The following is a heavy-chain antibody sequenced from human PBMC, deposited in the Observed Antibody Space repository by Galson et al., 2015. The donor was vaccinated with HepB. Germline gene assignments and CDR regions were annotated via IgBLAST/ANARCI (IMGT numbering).Heavy chain of an antibody. CDR2: ISGSGGST. V-gene: IGHV3-23*01. CDR3: AKDRYSSGWYEDY. CDR1: GFTFSSYA. J-gene: IGHJ4*02. D-gene: IGHD6-19*01. Sequence: SLRLSCAASGFTFSSYAMSWVRQAPGKGLEWVSAISGSGGSTYYADSVKGRFTISRDNSKNTLYLQMNSLRAEDTAVYYCAKDRYSSGWYEDYWGQGTLVTVSS.